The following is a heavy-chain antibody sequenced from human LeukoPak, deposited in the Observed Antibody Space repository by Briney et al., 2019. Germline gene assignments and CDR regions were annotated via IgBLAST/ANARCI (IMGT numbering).Heavy chain of an antibody. J-gene: IGHJ4*02. Sequence: GGSLRLSCAASGFNFDDYGMSWVRQAPGKGLEWVSGINWIGGSTGYADSVKGRFTISRDNSKNTLYLQMNSLRAEDTAVYYCARGVGSGSRLRAGDYWGQGTLVTVSS. CDR1: GFNFDDYG. CDR3: ARGVGSGSRLRAGDY. CDR2: INWIGGST. V-gene: IGHV3-20*04. D-gene: IGHD1-26*01.